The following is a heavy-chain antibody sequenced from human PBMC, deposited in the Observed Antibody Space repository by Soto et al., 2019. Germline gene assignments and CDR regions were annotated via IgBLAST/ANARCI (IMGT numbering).Heavy chain of an antibody. J-gene: IGHJ4*03. CDR1: GFSLRSGYY. V-gene: IGHV4-38-2*02. CDR3: ARDCYRDGYNRGYHDY. D-gene: IGHD2-21*01. CDR2: IYHSGTT. Sequence: PXETLLRTGTVAGFSLRSGYYWGWIRQPPGKGLEWIGSIYHSGTTYYNPSLKSRVTISGGTSKNQFSLKLYSVTAADTAVYYCARDCYRDGYNRGYHDYWGQGNKATVSS.